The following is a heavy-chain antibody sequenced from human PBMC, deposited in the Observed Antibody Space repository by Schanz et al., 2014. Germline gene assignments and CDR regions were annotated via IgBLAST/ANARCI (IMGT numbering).Heavy chain of an antibody. CDR3: ARAVGGYDTAGALDY. CDR1: GYTFTSDS. J-gene: IGHJ4*02. D-gene: IGHD5-12*01. V-gene: IGHV1-2*04. CDR2: INPSGGST. Sequence: QVQLVQSGAEVKRPGASVRVSCKASGYTFTSDSMHWVRQAPGQGLEWMGMINPSGGSTTYAQKFQGWVTMTRDTSISTAYMELSRLKSDDTAVYYCARAVGGYDTAGALDYWGQGTLVTVSS.